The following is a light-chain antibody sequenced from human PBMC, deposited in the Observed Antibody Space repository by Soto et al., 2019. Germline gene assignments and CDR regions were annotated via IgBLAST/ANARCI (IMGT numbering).Light chain of an antibody. V-gene: IGKV3-20*01. CDR1: QSVSSNF. CDR2: GAS. Sequence: EIVLTQSPGTLSLSPGERTTLSCRASQSVSSNFLAWYQQKPGQAPWLLIWGASNRAGGVPDRFSGSGSGTDFTLTISRLEPEDFAVYYCQQYGSSPRTFGQGTKVDI. CDR3: QQYGSSPRT. J-gene: IGKJ1*01.